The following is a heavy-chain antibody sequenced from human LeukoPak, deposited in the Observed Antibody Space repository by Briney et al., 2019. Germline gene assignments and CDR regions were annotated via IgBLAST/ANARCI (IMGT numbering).Heavy chain of an antibody. CDR3: AREGAAGWFDP. J-gene: IGHJ5*02. Sequence: GGSLRLSCAASGXTFSSYGMHWVRQAPGKGQEWVAVIWYDGSNKYYADSVKGRFTISRDNSKNTLYLQMNSLRAEDTAVYYCAREGAAGWFDPWGQGTLVTVSS. V-gene: IGHV3-33*01. D-gene: IGHD6-13*01. CDR1: GXTFSSYG. CDR2: IWYDGSNK.